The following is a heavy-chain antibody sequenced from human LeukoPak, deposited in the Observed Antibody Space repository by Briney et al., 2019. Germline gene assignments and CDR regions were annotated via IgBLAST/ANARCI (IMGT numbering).Heavy chain of an antibody. J-gene: IGHJ4*02. V-gene: IGHV3-33*01. CDR3: ARSISRDGYNNFDY. Sequence: PGGSLRLSCAASGFNFSSYGMHWVRQAPGKGLEWVAVIWFDGSTKYHADSVKGRFTISRDNPKNTLYLQMNSLRAEDTAVYYCARSISRDGYNNFDYWGQGTLVTVSS. CDR1: GFNFSSYG. D-gene: IGHD5-24*01. CDR2: IWFDGSTK.